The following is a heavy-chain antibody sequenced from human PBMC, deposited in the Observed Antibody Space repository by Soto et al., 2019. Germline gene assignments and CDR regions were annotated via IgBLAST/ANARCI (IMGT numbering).Heavy chain of an antibody. V-gene: IGHV1-18*01. CDR1: GYSFTSYG. D-gene: IGHD2-2*01. CDR2: ISAYNGNT. CDR3: AIDDCTSTSCSVSY. Sequence: ASVKDSCKASGYSFTSYGISWVRQAPGQGLEWMGWISAYNGNTNYAQKLQGRVTMTTDTSTSTAYMELRSRISDDTALSYCAIDDCTSTSCSVSYWG. J-gene: IGHJ4*01.